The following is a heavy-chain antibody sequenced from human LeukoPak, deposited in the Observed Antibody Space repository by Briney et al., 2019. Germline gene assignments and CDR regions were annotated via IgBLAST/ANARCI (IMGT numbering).Heavy chain of an antibody. D-gene: IGHD1-26*01. CDR2: IVVMGGST. Sequence: GSLRLSCAASGFTFSSYAMHWVRQAPGKGLEFVSAIVVMGGSTYYANSVKGRFTISRDNSKNTLYLQMGSPRAEDMAVYCCARSFGSYFSYMDVWGKGTTVTVSS. V-gene: IGHV3-64*01. CDR3: ARSFGSYFSYMDV. CDR1: GFTFSSYA. J-gene: IGHJ6*03.